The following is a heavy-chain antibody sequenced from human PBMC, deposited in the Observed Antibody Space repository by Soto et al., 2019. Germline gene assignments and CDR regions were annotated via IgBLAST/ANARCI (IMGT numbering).Heavy chain of an antibody. J-gene: IGHJ4*02. CDR2: IDGSGTTK. CDR1: GFTFNDFE. CDR3: ARRVGRFNY. D-gene: IGHD3-10*01. V-gene: IGHV3-48*03. Sequence: EVQLLESGGGLVQPGGSLRLSWGVSGFTFNDFEMNWVRQAPGKGLEWLAYIDGSGTTKKYADYLRGQFTISRDNPNNSLFLEMGSLNAADTSIYNCARRVGRFNYWGQRTLVSVS.